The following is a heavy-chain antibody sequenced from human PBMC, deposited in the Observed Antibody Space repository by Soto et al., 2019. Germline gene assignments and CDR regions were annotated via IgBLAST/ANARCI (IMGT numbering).Heavy chain of an antibody. CDR1: GFTFSNYW. CDR3: SRDAVAAAKALHY. D-gene: IGHD5-18*01. CDR2: IKEDGSEK. J-gene: IGHJ4*01. V-gene: IGHV3-7*01. Sequence: GGSLRLSCAASGFTFSNYWMTWVRQAPGKGLEWVANIKEDGSEKHYVDSVKGRFTISRDNAKNSLYLQMNSLRVEDTAVYFCSRDAVAAAKALHYRGHGALVKVSP.